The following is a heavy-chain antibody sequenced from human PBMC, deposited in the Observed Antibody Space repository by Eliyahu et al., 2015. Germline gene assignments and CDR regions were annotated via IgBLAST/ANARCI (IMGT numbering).Heavy chain of an antibody. D-gene: IGHD2-2*01. CDR2: ISHSGST. Sequence: QVQLQESGPGLVKPSEXLSLTCPVSDYXISXGYYWGWXRQPPGKGLEWIGSISHSGSTSYNPSLKSRVSISRDTSKNQFSLNLSSVTAADTAVYYCARVSTTSSMGYWGQGTLVTVSS. CDR1: DYXISXGYY. CDR3: ARVSTTSSMGY. J-gene: IGHJ4*02. V-gene: IGHV4-38-2*02.